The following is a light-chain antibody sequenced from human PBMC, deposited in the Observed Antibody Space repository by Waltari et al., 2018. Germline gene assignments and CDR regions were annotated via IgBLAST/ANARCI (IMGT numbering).Light chain of an antibody. Sequence: EILLTQSPATLSLSPAARAILSCTASRSVSRFLAWYQQRPGQAPRLLIYDASNRASGIPARFSGSGFGTEFTLTISSLEPEDFAVYYCQQRSNWLTFGGGTKVEMK. J-gene: IGKJ4*01. CDR2: DAS. V-gene: IGKV3-11*01. CDR3: QQRSNWLT. CDR1: RSVSRF.